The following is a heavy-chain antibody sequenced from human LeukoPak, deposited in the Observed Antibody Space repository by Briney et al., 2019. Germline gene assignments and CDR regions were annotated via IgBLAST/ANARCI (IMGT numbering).Heavy chain of an antibody. Sequence: GGSLRLSCAASGLTFRSYSMHWVRQAPGKGLEWVSYISSTSSTIYYADSVKGRFTISRDNAKNSLYLQMNSLRDEDTAVYYCARAAPYYYDSSGYPAFDSWGQGTMVTVSA. CDR1: GLTFRSYS. CDR3: ARAAPYYYDSSGYPAFDS. J-gene: IGHJ3*02. V-gene: IGHV3-48*02. D-gene: IGHD3-22*01. CDR2: ISSTSSTI.